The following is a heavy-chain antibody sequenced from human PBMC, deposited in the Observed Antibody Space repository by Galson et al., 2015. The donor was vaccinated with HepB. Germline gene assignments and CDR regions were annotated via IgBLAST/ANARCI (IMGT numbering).Heavy chain of an antibody. D-gene: IGHD6-25*01. CDR3: ARRFYSSGRYDY. V-gene: IGHV5-10-1*01. CDR1: GYTFTSYW. Sequence: QSGAEVKKPGESLRISCRGSGYTFTSYWISWVRQMPGKGLEWMGRIDPSDSYTNYSPSFQGHVTISADKSTATAYLQWSSLKAADTGMYFCARRFYSSGRYDYWGQGTLLTVSS. CDR2: IDPSDSYT. J-gene: IGHJ4*02.